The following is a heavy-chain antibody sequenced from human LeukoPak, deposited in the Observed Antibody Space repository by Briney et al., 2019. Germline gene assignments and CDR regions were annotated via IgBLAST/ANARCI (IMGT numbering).Heavy chain of an antibody. V-gene: IGHV3-15*01. Sequence: AGGSLRLPCAASGFTFRNAWMSGVREAPGKGLEWVGRIRRKTDGGTTDYAAPVKGRLTISRDDSTNTLYLHMNSLKTDDTAVYYCTTDYGHGTWGQGTLVTVPS. CDR2: IRRKTDGGTT. CDR1: GFTFRNAW. D-gene: IGHD1-1*01. CDR3: TTDYGHGT. J-gene: IGHJ5*02.